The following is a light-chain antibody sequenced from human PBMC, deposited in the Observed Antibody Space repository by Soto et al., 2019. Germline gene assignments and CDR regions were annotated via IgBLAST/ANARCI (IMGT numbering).Light chain of an antibody. CDR1: TGPVTNGHF. V-gene: IGLV7-46*01. CDR3: LLSYTGRLYV. J-gene: IGLJ1*01. CDR2: DTD. Sequence: QAVVTQEPSLTVSPGGTVTLTCGSSTGPVTNGHFPHWFQQKPGQAPRPLIYDTDNKHSWTPARFSASLLGDKAALTLSGALPEDEADYYCLLSYTGRLYVFGPGTKLTVL.